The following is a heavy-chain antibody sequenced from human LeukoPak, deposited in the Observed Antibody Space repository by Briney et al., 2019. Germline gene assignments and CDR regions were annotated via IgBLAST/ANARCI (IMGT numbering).Heavy chain of an antibody. CDR1: DYTFTEYY. CDR2: INPVSGGS. CDR3: ARANFLSCSSTSCLFDY. Sequence: GASVTVSCKASDYTFTEYYLHWVRQAPGQGFEWMGWINPVSGGSNYVQKFQGRVTMTRDRSISTAYMELSRLRSDDTAVYYCARANFLSCSSTSCLFDYWGQGTLVTVSS. J-gene: IGHJ4*02. D-gene: IGHD2-2*01. V-gene: IGHV1-2*02.